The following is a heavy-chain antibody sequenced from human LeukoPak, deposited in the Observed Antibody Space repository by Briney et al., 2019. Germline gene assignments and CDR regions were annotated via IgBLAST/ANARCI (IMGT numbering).Heavy chain of an antibody. D-gene: IGHD3-22*01. CDR1: GGSINSGGYS. V-gene: IGHV4-30-2*01. Sequence: SETLSLTCAVSGGSINSGGYSWSWIRQPPGKGLEWIGYIYHSGSTYYNPSLKSRVTISVDRSKNQFSLKLSSVTAADTAVYYCARGDYYDSSGYYWDAFDIWGQGTMVTVSS. CDR3: ARGDYYDSSGYYWDAFDI. J-gene: IGHJ3*02. CDR2: IYHSGST.